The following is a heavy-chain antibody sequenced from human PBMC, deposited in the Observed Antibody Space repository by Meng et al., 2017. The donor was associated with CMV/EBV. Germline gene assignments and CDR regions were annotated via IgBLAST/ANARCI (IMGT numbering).Heavy chain of an antibody. V-gene: IGHV3-30*03. J-gene: IGHJ6*02. CDR1: GFTFSDYY. CDR2: ISYDGSNK. D-gene: IGHD6-13*01. CDR3: ARAGRIAAAGAYYYYGMDV. Sequence: GGSLRLSCAASGFTFSDYYMSWIRQAPGKGLEWVAVISYDGSNKYYADSVKGRFTISRDNSKNTLYLQMNSLRAEDTAVYYCARAGRIAAAGAYYYYGMDVWGQGTTVTVSS.